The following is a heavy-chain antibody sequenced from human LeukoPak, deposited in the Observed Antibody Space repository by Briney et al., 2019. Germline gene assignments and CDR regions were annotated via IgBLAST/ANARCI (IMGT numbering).Heavy chain of an antibody. CDR3: ARGYGSGSYSHFDY. Sequence: SETLSLTCTVSGGSISSYYWSWIRQPPGKGLEWIGYMYYSGSTNYNPFLKSRVTISVDTSKNQFSLKLSSVTAADTAVYYCARGYGSGSYSHFDYWGQGTLVTVSS. CDR1: GGSISSYY. D-gene: IGHD3-10*01. J-gene: IGHJ4*02. V-gene: IGHV4-59*01. CDR2: MYYSGST.